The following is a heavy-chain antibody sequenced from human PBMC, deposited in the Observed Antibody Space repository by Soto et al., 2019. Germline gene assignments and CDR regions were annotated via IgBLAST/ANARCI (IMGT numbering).Heavy chain of an antibody. D-gene: IGHD3-3*02. Sequence: GESLKISCKASGYNFTTNWIAWVRQMPGKGLEWMGIIYPGDSETRYSPSFQGQVTISADKSISSAYLQLSSLKASDTAMFYCARQGFSIWSDFDNWGQGTLVTVSS. CDR3: ARQGFSIWSDFDN. J-gene: IGHJ4*02. CDR1: GYNFTTNW. V-gene: IGHV5-51*01. CDR2: IYPGDSET.